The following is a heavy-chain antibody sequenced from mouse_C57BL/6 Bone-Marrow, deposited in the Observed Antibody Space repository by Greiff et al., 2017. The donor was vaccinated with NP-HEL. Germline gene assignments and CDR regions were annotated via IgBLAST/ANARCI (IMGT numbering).Heavy chain of an antibody. CDR1: GYSFTSYY. D-gene: IGHD2-4*01. J-gene: IGHJ3*01. CDR3: ARGYYDYDGFAY. Sequence: VQLQQSGPELVKPGASVKISCKASGYSFTSYYIHWVKQRPGQGLEWIGWIYPGSGNTKYNEKFKGKATLTADTSSSTAYMQLSSLTSEDSAVYYCARGYYDYDGFAYWGQGTLVTVSA. V-gene: IGHV1-66*01. CDR2: IYPGSGNT.